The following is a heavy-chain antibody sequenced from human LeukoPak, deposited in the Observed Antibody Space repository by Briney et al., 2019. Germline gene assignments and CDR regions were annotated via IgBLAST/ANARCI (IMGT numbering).Heavy chain of an antibody. J-gene: IGHJ5*02. CDR3: GKDGGQYSSGPEFDP. CDR1: GIVFSRTA. Sequence: GGSLRLSCTASGIVFSRTAMNWARQSPGRGLEWLSAISGGGERTFYADSVKGRFTISRGNSKNMVYLQMNSLRADDTAIYYCGKDGGQYSSGPEFDPRGQGALVTVSS. V-gene: IGHV3-23*01. D-gene: IGHD6-19*01. CDR2: ISGGGERT.